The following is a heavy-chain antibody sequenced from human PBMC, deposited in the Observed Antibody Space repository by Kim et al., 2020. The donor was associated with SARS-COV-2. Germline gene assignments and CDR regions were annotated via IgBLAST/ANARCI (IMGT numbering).Heavy chain of an antibody. Sequence: SETLSLTCTVSGGSISSYYWSWIRQPAGKGLEWIGRIYTSGSTNYNPSLKSRVTMSVDTSKNQFSLKLSSVTAADTAVYYCARATYYDFWSGYHSYWYFDLWGRGTLVTVSS. CDR2: IYTSGST. V-gene: IGHV4-4*07. CDR1: GGSISSYY. D-gene: IGHD3-3*01. J-gene: IGHJ2*01. CDR3: ARATYYDFWSGYHSYWYFDL.